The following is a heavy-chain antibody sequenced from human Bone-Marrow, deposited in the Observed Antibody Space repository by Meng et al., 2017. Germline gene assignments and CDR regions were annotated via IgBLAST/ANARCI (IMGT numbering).Heavy chain of an antibody. CDR1: GYTFTSYD. D-gene: IGHD5-12*01. CDR3: ARYAATMASFDY. V-gene: IGHV1-8*03. Sequence: VKVSCKASGYTFTSYDINWVRQATGQGLEWMGWMNPNSGNTGYAQKFQGRVTITRNTSISTAYMELSSLRSEDTAVYYCARYAATMASFDYWGQGTLVTVSS. J-gene: IGHJ4*02. CDR2: MNPNSGNT.